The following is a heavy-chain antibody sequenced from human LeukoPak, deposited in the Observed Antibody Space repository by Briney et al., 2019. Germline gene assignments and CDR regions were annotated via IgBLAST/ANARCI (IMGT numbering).Heavy chain of an antibody. D-gene: IGHD6-19*01. Sequence: GGSLRLSCAASGFTFSNYDMSWVRQAPGKGLEGVSSISDSGGSTYYADSVKGRFTISRDNSKNPLYLQMTNLRAADTAVYYCAKDLSRAVAADWFDPWDQGSLVTVSS. V-gene: IGHV3-23*01. CDR3: AKDLSRAVAADWFDP. CDR2: ISDSGGST. J-gene: IGHJ5*02. CDR1: GFTFSNYD.